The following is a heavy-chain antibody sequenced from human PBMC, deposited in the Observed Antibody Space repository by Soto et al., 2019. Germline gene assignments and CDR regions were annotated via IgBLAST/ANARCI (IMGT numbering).Heavy chain of an antibody. D-gene: IGHD2-15*01. CDR1: GGSITTGGYY. V-gene: IGHV4-31*03. J-gene: IGHJ4*02. CDR3: ARTKCSGGSCYSWSLDY. CDR2: RYYSEST. Sequence: SETLSLTCTVSGGSITTGGYYWCWIRQLPWKGLEWIGHRYYSESTYYNPSLKSRVSISLDTSKNQFSLKLSFVTAADTAMYYCARTKCSGGSCYSWSLDYWGQGXPVTVYS.